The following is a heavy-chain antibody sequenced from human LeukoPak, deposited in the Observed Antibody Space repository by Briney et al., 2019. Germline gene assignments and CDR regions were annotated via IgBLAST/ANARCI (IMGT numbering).Heavy chain of an antibody. D-gene: IGHD2-15*01. V-gene: IGHV4-59*01. J-gene: IGHJ5*02. CDR2: IYYSGST. CDR1: GGSISSYY. Sequence: SETLSLTCTVSGGSISSYYWSWIRQPPGKGLEWIGYIYYSGSTNYNPSLKSRVTISVDTSKNQFSLKLSSVTAADTAVYYCARGAPVVVAATNWFDPWGQGTLVTVSS. CDR3: ARGAPVVVAATNWFDP.